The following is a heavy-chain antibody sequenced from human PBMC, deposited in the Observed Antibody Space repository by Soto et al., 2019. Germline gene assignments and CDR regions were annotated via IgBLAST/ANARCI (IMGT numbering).Heavy chain of an antibody. J-gene: IGHJ4*02. CDR3: AKSARDITFGGVIVIFDY. CDR2: IDYSGST. CDR1: GASVSSGYYY. V-gene: IGHV4-61*01. Sequence: LSLTCTVSGASVSSGYYYWSWIRQPPGKGLEWIAYIDYSGSTNYNPSLKSRVTISLDTSNNRFSLKLSSVTAADTAVYYCAKSARDITFGGVIVIFDYWGQGTLVTVSS. D-gene: IGHD3-16*02.